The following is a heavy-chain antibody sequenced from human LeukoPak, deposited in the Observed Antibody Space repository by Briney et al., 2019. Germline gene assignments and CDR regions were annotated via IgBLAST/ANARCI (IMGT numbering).Heavy chain of an antibody. Sequence: ASVKVSCKVSGYTFASYAMHWVRQAPGQRLEWMGWINAGNGNTKYSQKFQGRVTITRDTSASTAYMELSSLRSEDTAVYYCARGRSVGYCSGGSCYFFQHWGQGTLVTVSS. V-gene: IGHV1-3*01. CDR2: INAGNGNT. CDR1: GYTFASYA. J-gene: IGHJ1*01. CDR3: ARGRSVGYCSGGSCYFFQH. D-gene: IGHD2-15*01.